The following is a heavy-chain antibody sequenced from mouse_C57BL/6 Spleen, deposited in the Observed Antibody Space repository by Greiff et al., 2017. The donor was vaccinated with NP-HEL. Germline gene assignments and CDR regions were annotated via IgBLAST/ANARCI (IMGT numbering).Heavy chain of an antibody. CDR1: GYSFTGYY. V-gene: IGHV1-42*01. CDR3: ARFPYDYDIYFDY. Sequence: VQLQQSGPELVKPGASVKISCKASGYSFTGYYMNWVKQSPEKSLEWIGEINPSTGGTTYNQKFKAKATLTVDKSSSTAYMQLKSLTSEDSAVYYCARFPYDYDIYFDYWGQGTTLTVSS. J-gene: IGHJ2*01. CDR2: INPSTGGT. D-gene: IGHD2-4*01.